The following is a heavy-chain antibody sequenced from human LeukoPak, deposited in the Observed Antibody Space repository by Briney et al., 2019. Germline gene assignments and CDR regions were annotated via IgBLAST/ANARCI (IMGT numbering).Heavy chain of an antibody. Sequence: SETLSLTCAVYGGSFSGYYWSWIRQPPGKGLEWIGEINHSGSTNYNPSLKSRVTISVDTSKNQFSLKLSSVTAADTAVYYCARRGTEYYDSSGYYRTHFDYWGQGTLVTVSS. CDR1: GGSFSGYY. V-gene: IGHV4-34*01. CDR2: INHSGST. D-gene: IGHD3-22*01. J-gene: IGHJ4*02. CDR3: ARRGTEYYDSSGYYRTHFDY.